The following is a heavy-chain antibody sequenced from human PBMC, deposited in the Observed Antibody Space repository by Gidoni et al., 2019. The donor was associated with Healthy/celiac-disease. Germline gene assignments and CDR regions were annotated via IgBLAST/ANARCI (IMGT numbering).Heavy chain of an antibody. CDR1: GFTFSTYW. CDR3: ARGMYYYDSSGYYLPPPGAFDI. CDR2: IKQDGSEK. D-gene: IGHD3-22*01. J-gene: IGHJ3*02. Sequence: EVQLVESGGGLVQPGGSLRLPFAASGFTFSTYWLSLVRQAPGKGLEWVANIKQDGSEKYYVDSVKGRFTISRDNAKNSLYLQMNSLRAEDTAVYYCARGMYYYDSSGYYLPPPGAFDIWGQGTMVTVSS. V-gene: IGHV3-7*03.